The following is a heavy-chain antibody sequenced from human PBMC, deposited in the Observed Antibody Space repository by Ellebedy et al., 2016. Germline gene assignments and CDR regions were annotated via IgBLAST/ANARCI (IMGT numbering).Heavy chain of an antibody. D-gene: IGHD3-10*01. V-gene: IGHV4-34*01. CDR1: GGSFSGYY. CDR3: ARGLLVRGVTSSPYFDY. Sequence: SETLSLXCAVYGGSFSGYYWSWIRQPPGKGLEWIGEINHSGSTNYNPSLKSRVTISVDTSKNQFSLKLSSVTAADTAVYYCARGLLVRGVTSSPYFDYWGQGTLVTVSS. J-gene: IGHJ4*02. CDR2: INHSGST.